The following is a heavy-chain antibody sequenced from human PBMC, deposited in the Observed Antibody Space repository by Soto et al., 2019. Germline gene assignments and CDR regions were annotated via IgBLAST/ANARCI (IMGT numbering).Heavy chain of an antibody. CDR3: ARDKGYCSSTSCYYDYYMDV. CDR2: ISSSSDNI. V-gene: IGHV3-48*01. Sequence: EVQLVESGGGLVQPGGSPRLSCAASGFVFSSYHMNWVRQAPGKGLEGISYISSSSDNIYYAASVRGRFTISRDNAKNSLYLQMNSLRAEDTAVYYCARDKGYCSSTSCYYDYYMDVWGKGTTVTV. D-gene: IGHD2-2*01. J-gene: IGHJ6*03. CDR1: GFVFSSYH.